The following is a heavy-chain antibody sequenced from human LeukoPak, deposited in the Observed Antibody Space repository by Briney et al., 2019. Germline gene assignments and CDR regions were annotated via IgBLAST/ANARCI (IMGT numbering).Heavy chain of an antibody. J-gene: IGHJ4*02. Sequence: PSETLSLTCSVSVGSLSRLYWSWIRQPPGKGLEWIGYIYYTGSTNYNPSLKSRVTMFVDMSKNQFSLRLSSVTAADTAVYYCARHRAYSSSSPFDYWGQGTLVTVSS. CDR2: IYYTGST. CDR1: VGSLSRLY. V-gene: IGHV4-59*08. D-gene: IGHD6-6*01. CDR3: ARHRAYSSSSPFDY.